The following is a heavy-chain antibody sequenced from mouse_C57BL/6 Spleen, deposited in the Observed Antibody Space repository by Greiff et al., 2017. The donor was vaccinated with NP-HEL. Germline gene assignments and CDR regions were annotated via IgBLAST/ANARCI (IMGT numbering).Heavy chain of an antibody. CDR1: GYTFTSYW. J-gene: IGHJ3*01. Sequence: VQLQQSGTVLARPGASVKMSCKTSGYTFTSYWMHWVKQRPGQGLEWIGAIYPGNSDTSYNQKFKGKAKLTAVTSASTAYMELSSLTNEDSAVYYCTRGDYYGSKDWDEFAYWGQGTLVTVSA. V-gene: IGHV1-5*01. CDR2: IYPGNSDT. D-gene: IGHD1-1*01. CDR3: TRGDYYGSKDWDEFAY.